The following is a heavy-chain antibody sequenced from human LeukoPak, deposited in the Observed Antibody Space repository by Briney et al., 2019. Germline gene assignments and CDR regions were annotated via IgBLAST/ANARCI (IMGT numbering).Heavy chain of an antibody. CDR3: ARDRSTGYSSAHFDY. CDR2: ISSSSSTI. CDR1: GFTFSSYS. Sequence: GGSLRLSCAASGFTFSSYSMNWVRQAPGKGLEWVSYISSSSSTIYYADSVKGRFTISRDNAKNSLYLQMNSLRAEDTAVYYCARDRSTGYSSAHFDYWGQGTLVTVSS. J-gene: IGHJ4*02. V-gene: IGHV3-48*04. D-gene: IGHD6-19*01.